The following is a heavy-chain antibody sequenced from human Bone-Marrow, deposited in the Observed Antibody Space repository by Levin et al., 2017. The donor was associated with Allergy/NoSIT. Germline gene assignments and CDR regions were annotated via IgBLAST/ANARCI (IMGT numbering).Heavy chain of an antibody. CDR2: IKKDGSEK. V-gene: IGHV3-7*01. J-gene: IGHJ4*02. D-gene: IGHD3-22*01. CDR1: GFTFSNYW. Sequence: GGSLRLSCAASGFTFSNYWMSWVRQAPGKGLEWVANIKKDGSEKSYVDSVKGRFTISRDNAKNSLYLQMNSLRAEDSAVYYCARAMEDMIVLVRYFDYWGQGTLVTVSS. CDR3: ARAMEDMIVLVRYFDY.